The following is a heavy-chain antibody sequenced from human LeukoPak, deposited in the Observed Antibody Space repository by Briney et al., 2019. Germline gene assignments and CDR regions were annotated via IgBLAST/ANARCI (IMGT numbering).Heavy chain of an antibody. CDR1: GLTFNNYA. V-gene: IGHV3-23*01. J-gene: IGHJ4*02. D-gene: IGHD4-17*01. CDR3: ANAGDSNGGYIDY. Sequence: GGALRLSCAVSGLTFNNYAMSWVRQAPGKGLEGVSAISKSGDHTYYAASAKGRFTIYRDNSKNTQYLQMNSLRAEDTAVYYCANAGDSNGGYIDYWGQGTLVTVSS. CDR2: ISKSGDHT.